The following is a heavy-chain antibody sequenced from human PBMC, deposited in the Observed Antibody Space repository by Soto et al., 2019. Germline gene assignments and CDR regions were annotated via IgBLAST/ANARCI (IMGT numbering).Heavy chain of an antibody. V-gene: IGHV3-48*01. CDR2: ISSTSSTI. D-gene: IGHD2-15*01. CDR1: GFTFSSYS. J-gene: IGHJ6*02. Sequence: SLRLSCVASGFTFSSYSMNWVRQAPGKGLEWVSYISSTSSTIYYADSVKGRFTISRDNAKNSLYLQMNSLRAEDTAVYYCARDQADIVVGTTLYYYYGMDVWGQGTTVTVSS. CDR3: ARDQADIVVGTTLYYYYGMDV.